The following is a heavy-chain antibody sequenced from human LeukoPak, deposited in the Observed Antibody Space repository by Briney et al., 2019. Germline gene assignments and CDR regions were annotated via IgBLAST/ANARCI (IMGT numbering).Heavy chain of an antibody. CDR3: ARDRYCSGGSCYPGSYKYHYYYMDV. D-gene: IGHD2-15*01. J-gene: IGHJ6*03. Sequence: ASVKVSCKASGYTFTGYYMHWVRQAPGQGLEWMGWISTYNGNTNYAQKVQGRVIMTTDTDTSTAYMELRSLRSDDTAVYYCARDRYCSGGSCYPGSYKYHYYYMDVWGKGTTVTISS. CDR2: ISTYNGNT. CDR1: GYTFTGYY. V-gene: IGHV1-18*04.